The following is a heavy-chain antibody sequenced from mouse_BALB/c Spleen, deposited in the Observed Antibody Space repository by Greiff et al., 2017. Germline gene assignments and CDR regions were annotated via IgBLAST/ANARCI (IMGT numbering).Heavy chain of an antibody. Sequence: EVKLMESGGGLAQPGGSLRLSCATSGFTFSDFYMEWVRQPPGKRLEWIAASRNKAHDYTTDYSASVKGRFIVSRDTSQSILYLQMNALRAEDTAIYYCARDYYYGSQGFAYWGQGTLVTVSA. CDR1: GFTFSDFY. CDR2: SRNKAHDYTT. J-gene: IGHJ3*01. D-gene: IGHD1-1*01. V-gene: IGHV7-1*02. CDR3: ARDYYYGSQGFAY.